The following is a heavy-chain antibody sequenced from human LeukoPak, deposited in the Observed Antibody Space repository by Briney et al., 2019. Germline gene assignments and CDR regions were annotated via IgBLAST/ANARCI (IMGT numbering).Heavy chain of an antibody. J-gene: IGHJ4*02. D-gene: IGHD2/OR15-2a*01. CDR3: ARDLLL. CDR2: ISKSGRDI. V-gene: IGHV3-21*01. Sequence: GGSLRLSCAASGFTFSSYAMNWARQAPGKGLEWVSSISKSGRDIYYADSVRGRFTISRDNAKNTLYLQMNSLRAEDTAVYYCARDLLLGGQGTLVTVSS. CDR1: GFTFSSYA.